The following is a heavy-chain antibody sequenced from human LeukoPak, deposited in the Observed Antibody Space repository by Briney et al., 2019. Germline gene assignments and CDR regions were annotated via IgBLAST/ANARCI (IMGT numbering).Heavy chain of an antibody. V-gene: IGHV4-39*07. CDR1: GGSISSSSYY. D-gene: IGHD2-21*02. CDR3: ARTVVVTATHYFDY. CDR2: IYYSGST. Sequence: SETLSLTCTVSGGSISSSSYYWGWIRQPPGKGLEWIGSIYYSGSTYYNPSLKSRVTISVDTSKNQFSLKLSSVTAADTAVYYCARTVVVTATHYFDYWGQGTLVTVSS. J-gene: IGHJ4*02.